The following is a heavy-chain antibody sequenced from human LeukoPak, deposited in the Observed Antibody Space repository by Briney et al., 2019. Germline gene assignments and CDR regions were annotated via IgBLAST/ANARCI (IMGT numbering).Heavy chain of an antibody. CDR1: GDSISIGSYY. D-gene: IGHD6-19*01. Sequence: SETLSLTCTVSGDSISIGSYYWSWIRQPPGKGLEWIGYIYYSGSTNYNPSLKSRVTISVDTSKNQFSLKLSSVTAADTAVYYCASSSSGLDYWGQGTLVTVSS. CDR3: ASSSSGLDY. V-gene: IGHV4-61*01. CDR2: IYYSGST. J-gene: IGHJ4*02.